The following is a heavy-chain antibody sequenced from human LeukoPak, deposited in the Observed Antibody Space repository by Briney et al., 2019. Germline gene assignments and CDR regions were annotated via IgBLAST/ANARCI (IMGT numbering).Heavy chain of an antibody. CDR2: IYYSGST. D-gene: IGHD6-19*01. Sequence: SETLSLTCTVSGGSISSSSYYWGWIRQPPGKGLEWIGSIYYSGSTYYNPSLKSRVTISVDTSKNQFSLKLSSVTAADTAVYYCASDIAVAGTAAFDIWGQGTMVTVSS. J-gene: IGHJ3*02. V-gene: IGHV4-39*01. CDR3: ASDIAVAGTAAFDI. CDR1: GGSISSSSYY.